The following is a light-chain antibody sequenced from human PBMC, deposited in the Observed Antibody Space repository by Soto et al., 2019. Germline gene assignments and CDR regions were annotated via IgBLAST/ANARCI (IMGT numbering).Light chain of an antibody. J-gene: IGLJ1*01. Sequence: QSALTQPASVSGSPGQSITISCTVTSSDIGGFNYVSWLQQHPGKAPKLLISEVSNRPSGVSNRFSGSKSGYTASLTISGLQAEDEADYYCCSYTSISTYVFGSGTKLTFL. V-gene: IGLV2-14*01. CDR2: EVS. CDR1: SSDIGGFNY. CDR3: CSYTSISTYV.